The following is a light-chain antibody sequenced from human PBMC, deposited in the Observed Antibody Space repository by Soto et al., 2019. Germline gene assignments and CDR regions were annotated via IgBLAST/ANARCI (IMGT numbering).Light chain of an antibody. CDR1: SSDIGGYDC. J-gene: IGLJ3*02. CDR2: DVN. CDR3: CSYAGNFVA. Sequence: QSALTQPRSVSGSPGQSVTISCTGTSSDIGGYDCVSWYQQYPGRAPKLIIYDVNKRPSGVPDRFSGSKSGNTASLTICGLQAEDEADYYCCSYAGNFVAFGGGTKLTVL. V-gene: IGLV2-11*01.